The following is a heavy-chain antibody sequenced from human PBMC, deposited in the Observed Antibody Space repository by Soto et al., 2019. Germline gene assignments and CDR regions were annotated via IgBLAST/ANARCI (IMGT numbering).Heavy chain of an antibody. D-gene: IGHD3-9*01. J-gene: IGHJ5*02. V-gene: IGHV1-18*01. CDR3: ARDSRRYFDWLSTNWFDP. Sequence: QVQLVQSGAEVKKPGASVKVSCKASGYTFTSYGISWVRQAPGQGLEWMGWISAYNGNTNYAQKLQGRVTMTTDTSTGTAYMELRSLRSDDTAVYYCARDSRRYFDWLSTNWFDPWGQGTLVTVSS. CDR1: GYTFTSYG. CDR2: ISAYNGNT.